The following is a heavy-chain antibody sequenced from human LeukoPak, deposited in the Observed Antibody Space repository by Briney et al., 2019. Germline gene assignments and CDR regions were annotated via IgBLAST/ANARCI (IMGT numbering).Heavy chain of an antibody. CDR1: GFTFSSYA. V-gene: IGHV3-23*01. D-gene: IGHD6-19*01. Sequence: GGSLRLSCAACGFTFSSYAMSWVRQAPGKGLEWVSVISGSGGSTYYADSVKGRFTISRDNSKNTLYLQMNSLRAEDTAVYHCAKGYSSGWSHHDYWGQGTLVTVSS. CDR2: ISGSGGST. CDR3: AKGYSSGWSHHDY. J-gene: IGHJ4*02.